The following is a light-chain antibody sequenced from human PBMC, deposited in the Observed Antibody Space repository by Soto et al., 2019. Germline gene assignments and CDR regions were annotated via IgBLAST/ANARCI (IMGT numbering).Light chain of an antibody. V-gene: IGKV3-20*01. CDR3: QHYRSSPIT. CDR2: GAS. Sequence: SPDTLSLSPGERATLSCRASQIVSSTYLAWYQQKPGQAPRLLIYGASSRPTGTPDRFSGSGSGTDFTLTISRLEPEDFAVYYSQHYRSSPITVGQGTRLEIK. J-gene: IGKJ5*01. CDR1: QIVSSTY.